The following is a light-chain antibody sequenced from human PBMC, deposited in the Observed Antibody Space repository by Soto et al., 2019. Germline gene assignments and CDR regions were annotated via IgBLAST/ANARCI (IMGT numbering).Light chain of an antibody. J-gene: IGKJ4*01. CDR3: QQYGTSPLT. CDR1: QSVRSSY. V-gene: IGKV3-20*01. Sequence: EIVLTQSPGTLSLSPGERATLSCRASQSVRSSYLAWYQKKPGQAPRLLIYGASSRATGIPDRFSGSGSGADFTLTISRLEPEVVAVYYCQQYGTSPLTFGGGTKVEIK. CDR2: GAS.